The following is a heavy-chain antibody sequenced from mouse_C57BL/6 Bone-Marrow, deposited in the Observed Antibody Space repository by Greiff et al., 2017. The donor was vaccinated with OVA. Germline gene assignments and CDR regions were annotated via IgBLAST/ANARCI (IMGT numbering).Heavy chain of an antibody. CDR1: GYTFTSYW. J-gene: IGHJ3*01. CDR2: IDPSDSYT. CDR3: ARARQGFAD. D-gene: IGHD2-12*01. V-gene: IGHV1-69*01. Sequence: VQLQQPGAELVMPGASVKLSCKASGYTFTSYWMHWVKQRPGQGLEWIGEIDPSDSYTNYNQKFKGKSTLTVDKSSSTAYMQLSSLTSEDSAVYYCARARQGFADWGQGTLVTVSA.